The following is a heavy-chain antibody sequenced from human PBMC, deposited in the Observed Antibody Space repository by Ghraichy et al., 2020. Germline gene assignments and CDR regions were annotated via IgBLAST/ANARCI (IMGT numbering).Heavy chain of an antibody. CDR3: ARDRWGTS. Sequence: ESLNISCTVSGGSISDYYWSWIRQPPGKGLEWIGYIFYSGSTNYNPSLKSRVIMSVDTSKNQFSLKLNSVIAADTAVYYCARDRWGTSWGQGTLVTVSS. V-gene: IGHV4-59*01. J-gene: IGHJ5*02. D-gene: IGHD3-16*01. CDR1: GGSISDYY. CDR2: IFYSGST.